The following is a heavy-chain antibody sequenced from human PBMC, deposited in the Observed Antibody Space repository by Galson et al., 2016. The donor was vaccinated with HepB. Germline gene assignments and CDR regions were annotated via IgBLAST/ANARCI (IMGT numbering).Heavy chain of an antibody. D-gene: IGHD5-12*01. CDR1: GFSLSTSGMC. V-gene: IGHV2-70*01. J-gene: IGHJ3*01. CDR2: IDWDDDK. CDR3: ARTRSAYDLNDAFDV. Sequence: PALVKPTQTLTLTCTFSGFSLSTSGMCMSWIRQPPGKALEWLAPIDWDDDKYYSTSLKTRLTISKDTSKNHVVLTMTNMDPVDTATYYRARTRSAYDLNDAFDVWGQGTMVTVSS.